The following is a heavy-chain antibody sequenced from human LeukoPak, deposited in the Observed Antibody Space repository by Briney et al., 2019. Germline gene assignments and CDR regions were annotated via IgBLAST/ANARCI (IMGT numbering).Heavy chain of an antibody. CDR3: PTEGSISASGFDS. CDR2: FNPGNGEI. J-gene: IGHJ4*02. Sequence: GSSVNVSCKVAGYTLMQLAVHWVRQAPGKGREWMGGFNPGNGEIIYAQSLEGRLAMTEDTSKDPAYMELSSLRSEDTAVYYCPTEGSISASGFDSWGQGTLVTISP. V-gene: IGHV1-24*01. D-gene: IGHD2-2*01. CDR1: GYTLMQLA.